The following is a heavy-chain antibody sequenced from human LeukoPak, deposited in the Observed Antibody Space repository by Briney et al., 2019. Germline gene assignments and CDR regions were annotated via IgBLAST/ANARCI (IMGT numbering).Heavy chain of an antibody. CDR3: AKDSLADIDY. CDR2: IRHDGSIK. Sequence: GGSLRLSCAASGFIFSTYGMYWVRQAPSKGLEWVAFIRHDGSIKNYADSVKGRSTISRDNSKNTLHLQMNSLRAEDTAVYYCAKDSLADIDYWGQGTLVTVSS. J-gene: IGHJ4*02. D-gene: IGHD3-16*01. V-gene: IGHV3-30*02. CDR1: GFIFSTYG.